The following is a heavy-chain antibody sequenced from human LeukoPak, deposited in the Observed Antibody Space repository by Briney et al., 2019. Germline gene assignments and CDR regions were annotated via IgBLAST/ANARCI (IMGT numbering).Heavy chain of an antibody. J-gene: IGHJ6*03. Sequence: SETLSLTCAVYGGSFSGYYWSWIRQPPGKGLEWIGEINHSGSTNYNPSLKIRVTISVDTSKNQFSLKLSSVTAADTAVYYCARGRYYDFWSGPIYMDVWGKGTTVTVSS. V-gene: IGHV4-34*01. CDR2: INHSGST. D-gene: IGHD3-3*01. CDR1: GGSFSGYY. CDR3: ARGRYYDFWSGPIYMDV.